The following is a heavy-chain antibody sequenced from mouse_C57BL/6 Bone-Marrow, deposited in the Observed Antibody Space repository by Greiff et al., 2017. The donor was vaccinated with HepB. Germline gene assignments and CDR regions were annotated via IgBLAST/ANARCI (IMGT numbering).Heavy chain of an antibody. CDR3: ARGRGYYGFAY. CDR2: ISSGSSTI. J-gene: IGHJ3*01. CDR1: GFTFSDYG. V-gene: IGHV5-17*01. D-gene: IGHD2-1*01. Sequence: EVQVVESGGGLVKPGGSLKLSCAASGFTFSDYGMHWVRQAPEKGLEWVAYISSGSSTIYYADTVKGRFTISRDNAKNTLFLQMTRLRSEDTAMYYWARGRGYYGFAYGGQGTLVTVSA.